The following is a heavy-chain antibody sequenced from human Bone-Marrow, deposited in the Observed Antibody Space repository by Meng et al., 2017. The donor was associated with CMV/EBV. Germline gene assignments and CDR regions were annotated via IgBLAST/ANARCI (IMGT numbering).Heavy chain of an antibody. CDR1: GFSFSGYW. CDR2: IQQNGGAK. Sequence: GESLKISCAASGFSFSGYWMSWVRQAPGKGLEWVANIQQNGGAKYHVDSVKGRFTISRDNANNSLSLQMNSLRVEDTAVYYCATSSNGFFDHWGQGALVIVSS. CDR3: ATSSNGFFDH. J-gene: IGHJ4*02. D-gene: IGHD2-8*01. V-gene: IGHV3-7*01.